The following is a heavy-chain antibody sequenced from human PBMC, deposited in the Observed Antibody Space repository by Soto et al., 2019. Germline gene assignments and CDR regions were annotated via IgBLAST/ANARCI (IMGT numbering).Heavy chain of an antibody. J-gene: IGHJ4*02. D-gene: IGHD3-10*01. V-gene: IGHV3-11*01. CDR2: ISGSGNTI. CDR1: VFIFGDYY. CDR3: ATYTSPYTSGSFDH. Sequence: PRWSLRLACAASVFIFGDYYMSWCRQAAGKGLECLAYISGSGNTIYYADSVQARFTISRDNTKKSLYLQMAGLRAEDTALYYCATYTSPYTSGSFDHWGQGTLVTVSS.